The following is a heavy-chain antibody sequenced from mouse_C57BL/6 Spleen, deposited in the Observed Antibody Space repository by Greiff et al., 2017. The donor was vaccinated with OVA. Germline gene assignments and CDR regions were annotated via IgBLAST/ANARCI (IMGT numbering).Heavy chain of an antibody. CDR2: INPGSGGT. CDR1: GYAFTNYL. V-gene: IGHV1-54*01. J-gene: IGHJ3*01. D-gene: IGHD1-1*01. Sequence: QVQLKQSGAELVRPGTSVKVSCKASGYAFTNYLIEWVKQRPGQGLEWIGVINPGSGGTNYNEKFKGKATLTADKSSSTAYMQLSSLTSEDSAVYFCARGDYYGSSPAYWGQGTLVTVSA. CDR3: ARGDYYGSSPAY.